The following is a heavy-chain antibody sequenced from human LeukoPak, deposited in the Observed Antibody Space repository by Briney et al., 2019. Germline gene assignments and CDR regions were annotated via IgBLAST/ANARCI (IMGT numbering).Heavy chain of an antibody. Sequence: PSETLSLTCTVSGYSISSGYYWGWIRQPPGKGLEWIGSIYHSGSTYYNPSLKSRVTISVDRSKNQFSLKLSSVTAADTAVYYCARARGSRSTFDYWGQGTLVTVSS. CDR1: GYSISSGYY. V-gene: IGHV4-38-2*02. J-gene: IGHJ4*02. CDR3: ARARGSRSTFDY. D-gene: IGHD3-10*01. CDR2: IYHSGST.